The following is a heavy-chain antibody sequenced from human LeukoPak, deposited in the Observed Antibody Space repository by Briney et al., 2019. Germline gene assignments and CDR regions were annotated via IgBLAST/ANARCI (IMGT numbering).Heavy chain of an antibody. CDR3: ARFIVGATPDAFDI. D-gene: IGHD1-26*01. Sequence: ASVKVSCKPSGYTFTGYYMHWVRQAPGQGLEWMGRINPNSGGTNYAQKFQGRVTMTRDTSISTAYMELSRLRSDDTAVYYCARFIVGATPDAFDIWAKGQWSPSLQ. J-gene: IGHJ3*02. CDR2: INPNSGGT. CDR1: GYTFTGYY. V-gene: IGHV1-2*06.